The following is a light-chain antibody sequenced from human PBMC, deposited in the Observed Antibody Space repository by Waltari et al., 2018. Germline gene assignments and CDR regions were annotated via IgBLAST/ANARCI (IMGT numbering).Light chain of an antibody. CDR3: QQYYDIPYT. V-gene: IGKV4-1*01. CDR2: WAS. CDR1: QSVLHSSNNKNY. J-gene: IGKJ2*01. Sequence: DIVMTQPPDSLAVSLGERATINCKSRQSVLHSSNNKNYLAWHQQKPGQPPKLLIYWASTRESGVPDRFSGSGSGTDFTLTISSLQAEDVAVYYCQQYYDIPYTFGQGTKLEI.